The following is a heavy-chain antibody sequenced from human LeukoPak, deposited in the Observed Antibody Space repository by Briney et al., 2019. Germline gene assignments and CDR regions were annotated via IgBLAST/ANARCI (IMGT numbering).Heavy chain of an antibody. CDR2: ISAYNGDT. CDR3: ARARYYYDSSGYYYGQRVRYYFDY. D-gene: IGHD3-22*01. J-gene: IGHJ4*02. Sequence: ASVKVSCKASGYTFTSYGISWVRQAPGQGLEWMGWISAYNGDTNYAQKLQGRVTMTTDTSTSTAHMELRSLRSDDTAVYYCARARYYYDSSGYYYGQRVRYYFDYWGQGTLVTVSS. CDR1: GYTFTSYG. V-gene: IGHV1-18*01.